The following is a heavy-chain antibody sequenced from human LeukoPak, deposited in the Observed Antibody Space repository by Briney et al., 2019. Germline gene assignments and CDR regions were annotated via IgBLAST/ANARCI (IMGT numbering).Heavy chain of an antibody. CDR2: IYTSGTT. CDR3: AGGFYDSNGFYPDAFDV. D-gene: IGHD3-22*01. Sequence: SETLSLTCNVSGGSISRFYWSWIRQPPGKGLEWVGYIYTSGTTTYNPSLKSRATISVETSKSRFSLTLSSVTAADTAVYYCAGGFYDSNGFYPDAFDVWGQGTLVSLSS. J-gene: IGHJ3*01. CDR1: GGSISRFY. V-gene: IGHV4-4*09.